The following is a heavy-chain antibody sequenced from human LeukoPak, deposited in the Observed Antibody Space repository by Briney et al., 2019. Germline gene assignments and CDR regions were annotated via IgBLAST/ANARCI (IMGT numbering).Heavy chain of an antibody. D-gene: IGHD3-10*01. J-gene: IGHJ4*02. CDR2: IFHRGIP. V-gene: IGHV4-4*02. CDR1: GDSISNNW. Sequence: SETLSLTCAVSGDSISNNWWSWVRQSPGMGLEWIGQIFHRGIPNYNPSLESRVTMSIDKSKNQLSLEMNSVTAADTAVYYCARRYGSGSSGTFDYWGQGTLVTVSS. CDR3: ARRYGSGSSGTFDY.